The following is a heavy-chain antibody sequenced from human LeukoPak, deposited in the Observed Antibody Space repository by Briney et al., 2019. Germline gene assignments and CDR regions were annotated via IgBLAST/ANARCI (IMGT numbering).Heavy chain of an antibody. J-gene: IGHJ4*02. CDR3: ARGRATTLDY. V-gene: IGHV3-30-3*01. CDR1: GFTFSSYA. Sequence: GGSLRLSCAASGFTFSSYAIHWVRQAPGKGLEWVAVISYDGSNKYYADSVKGRFTISRVNSKNTLYLQMNSLRAEDTAVYYCARGRATTLDYWGQGTLVTVSS. CDR2: ISYDGSNK. D-gene: IGHD5-12*01.